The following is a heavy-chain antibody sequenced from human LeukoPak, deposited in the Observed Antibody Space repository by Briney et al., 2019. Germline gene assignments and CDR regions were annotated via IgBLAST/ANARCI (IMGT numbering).Heavy chain of an antibody. CDR3: ARGIGSGSYGRFDP. CDR1: GGTFSSYA. V-gene: IGHV1-69*05. D-gene: IGHD3-10*01. Sequence: RVASVKVSCKASGGTFSSYAISWVRQAPGQGLEWMGGIIPIFGTANYAQTFQGRVTMTRDPSISTSYMELSRLTSDDTAVYYCARGIGSGSYGRFDPWGQGTLVTVSS. J-gene: IGHJ5*02. CDR2: IIPIFGTA.